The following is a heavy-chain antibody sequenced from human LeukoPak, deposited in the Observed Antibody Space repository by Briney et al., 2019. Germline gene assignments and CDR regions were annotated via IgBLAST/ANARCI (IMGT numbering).Heavy chain of an antibody. J-gene: IGHJ4*02. CDR2: IYHSGST. V-gene: IGHV4-30-2*01. CDR1: GGSISSGGYY. CDR3: AGHGGTRVTLVEVYYFDY. Sequence: SETLSLTCTVSGGSISSGGYYWSWIRQPPGKGLEWIGYIYHSGSTYYNPSLKSRVTISVDRSKNQFPLKLSSVTAADTAVYYCAGHGGTRVTLVEVYYFDYWGQGTLVTVSS. D-gene: IGHD4-11*01.